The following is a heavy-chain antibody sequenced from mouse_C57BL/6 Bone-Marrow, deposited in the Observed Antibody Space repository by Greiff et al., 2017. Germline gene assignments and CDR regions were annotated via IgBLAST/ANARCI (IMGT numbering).Heavy chain of an antibody. Sequence: QVQLQQSGPELVKPGASVKISCKASGYAFSSSWMNWVKQRPGKGLEWIGRIYPGDGDTNYNGKFKGKATLTADKSSSTAYMQLSSLTSEDSAVYVCAIWLPCYFDYWGQGTTLTVSS. CDR3: AIWLPCYFDY. CDR2: IYPGDGDT. J-gene: IGHJ2*01. V-gene: IGHV1-82*01. D-gene: IGHD2-2*01. CDR1: GYAFSSSW.